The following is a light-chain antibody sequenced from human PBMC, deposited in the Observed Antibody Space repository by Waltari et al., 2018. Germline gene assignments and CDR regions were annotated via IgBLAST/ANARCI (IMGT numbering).Light chain of an antibody. CDR3: QQFSRPPTWT. CDR1: QNLLYRAINKNS. V-gene: IGKV4-1*01. J-gene: IGKJ1*01. CDR2: WAS. Sequence: DSVMTQSPASLAVSLGERATINCKSSQNLLYRAINKNSLAWYQQKPGQPPKLRIYWASTRTSGVPDRFSGRGSGTEFTLSISSLQAEDVAVYFCQQFSRPPTWTFGQGTKVEIQ.